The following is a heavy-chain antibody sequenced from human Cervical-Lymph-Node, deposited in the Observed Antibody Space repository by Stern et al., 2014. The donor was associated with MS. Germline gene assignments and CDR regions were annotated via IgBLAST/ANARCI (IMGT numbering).Heavy chain of an antibody. J-gene: IGHJ4*02. CDR2: INPNSGGA. Sequence: QVQLVQSGAEVKKPGASVKVSCKASGYTFTGYYMHWVRPAPGQGLEWMGRINPNSGGANYAQKFQGRVTMTRDTSISTAYMELSSLRSDDTAVYYCARGNSCSAGSCLLDYWGQGTLVTVSS. V-gene: IGHV1-2*06. CDR3: ARGNSCSAGSCLLDY. CDR1: GYTFTGYY. D-gene: IGHD2-15*01.